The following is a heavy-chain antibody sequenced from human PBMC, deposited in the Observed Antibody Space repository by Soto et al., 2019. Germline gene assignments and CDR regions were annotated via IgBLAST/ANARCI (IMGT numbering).Heavy chain of an antibody. Sequence: GGSLRLSCAASGFTFSSYGMHWVRQAPGKGLEWVAVISYDGSNKYYADSVKGRFTISRDNSKNTLYLQMNSLRAEDTAVYYCANAHQFRNYYDSSGYPPWRPFDYWGQGTLVTVSS. J-gene: IGHJ4*02. CDR2: ISYDGSNK. D-gene: IGHD3-22*01. CDR1: GFTFSSYG. CDR3: ANAHQFRNYYDSSGYPPWRPFDY. V-gene: IGHV3-30*18.